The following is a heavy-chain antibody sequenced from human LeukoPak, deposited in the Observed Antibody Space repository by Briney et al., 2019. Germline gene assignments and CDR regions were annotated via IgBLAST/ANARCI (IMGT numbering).Heavy chain of an antibody. CDR3: ARRPLGYCSGGSCYGHYYYMDV. Sequence: GASVKVSCKASGYTFTSYAMNWVRQAPGQGLEWMGWINTNTGNPTYAQGFTGRFVFSLDTSVSTAYLQISSLKAEDTAVYYCARRPLGYCSGGSCYGHYYYMDVWGKGTTVTVSS. CDR2: INTNTGNP. D-gene: IGHD2-15*01. J-gene: IGHJ6*03. V-gene: IGHV7-4-1*02. CDR1: GYTFTSYA.